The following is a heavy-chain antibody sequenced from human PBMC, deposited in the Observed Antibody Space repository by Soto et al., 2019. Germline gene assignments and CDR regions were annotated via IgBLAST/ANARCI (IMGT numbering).Heavy chain of an antibody. J-gene: IGHJ6*02. V-gene: IGHV4-59*01. Sequence: SETLSLTCTVSGGSISGYYWSWIRQPPGKGLEWIGYMYNTGSTVYNPSFKSRVTISVDTSKNQFSLKLNSVTAADTAVYYCARDLWGYCGTDCYPLDVWGRGTTVTVS. CDR1: GGSISGYY. CDR3: ARDLWGYCGTDCYPLDV. CDR2: MYNTGST. D-gene: IGHD2-21*02.